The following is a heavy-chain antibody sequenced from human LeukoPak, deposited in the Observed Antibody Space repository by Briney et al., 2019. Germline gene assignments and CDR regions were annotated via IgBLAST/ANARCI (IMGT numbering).Heavy chain of an antibody. V-gene: IGHV1-18*01. CDR1: GGTFSSYA. Sequence: ASVKVSCKASGGTFSSYAISWVRQAPGQGLEWMGWISAYNGNTNYAQKLQGRVTMTTDTSTSTAYMELRSLRSDDTAVYYCARGSSGSYYFERYFDYWGQGTLVTVSS. J-gene: IGHJ4*02. CDR2: ISAYNGNT. CDR3: ARGSSGSYYFERYFDY. D-gene: IGHD1-26*01.